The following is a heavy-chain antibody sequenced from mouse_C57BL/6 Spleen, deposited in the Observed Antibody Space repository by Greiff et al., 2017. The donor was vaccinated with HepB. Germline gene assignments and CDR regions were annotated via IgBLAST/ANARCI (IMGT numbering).Heavy chain of an antibody. Sequence: QVQLQQPGAELVMPGASVKLSCKASGYTFTSYWMHWVKQRPGQGLEWIGEIDPSDSYTNYNQKFKGKSTLTVDKSSSKAYMQLRSLTSEDSAVYYCARGDNGDYYAMDYWGQGTSVTVSS. CDR1: GYTFTSYW. J-gene: IGHJ4*01. V-gene: IGHV1-69*01. CDR2: IDPSDSYT. CDR3: ARGDNGDYYAMDY. D-gene: IGHD1-3*01.